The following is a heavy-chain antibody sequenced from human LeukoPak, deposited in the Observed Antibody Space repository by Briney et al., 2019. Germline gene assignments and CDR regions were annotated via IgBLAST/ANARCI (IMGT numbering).Heavy chain of an antibody. J-gene: IGHJ3*02. CDR1: GGSISSYY. Sequence: SETLSLTCTVSGGSISSYYWNWIRQPPGKGLEWIGYIYDSGSSNYNPSLKSRVTISVDTSKNQFSLNLGSVTAADTAMYYCARYSRTTSRSDAFDIWGQGTMVTVSS. CDR3: ARYSRTTSRSDAFDI. V-gene: IGHV4-59*01. D-gene: IGHD2-2*01. CDR2: IYDSGSS.